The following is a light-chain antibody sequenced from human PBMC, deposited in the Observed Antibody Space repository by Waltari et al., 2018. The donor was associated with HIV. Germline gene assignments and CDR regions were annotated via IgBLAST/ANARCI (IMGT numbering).Light chain of an antibody. J-gene: IGKJ2*03. V-gene: IGKV3-20*01. CDR3: LQYGSLPYS. CDR1: QSVPRTF. Sequence: IVLTQSPGTLSLSPGDRATLSCRASQSVPRTFLAWYQQKRGQAPRLLIYGAFSTASGIPDRFRGGGSGADFTLTISRLEPEDFAVYYCLQYGSLPYSFGQGTKLEIK. CDR2: GAF.